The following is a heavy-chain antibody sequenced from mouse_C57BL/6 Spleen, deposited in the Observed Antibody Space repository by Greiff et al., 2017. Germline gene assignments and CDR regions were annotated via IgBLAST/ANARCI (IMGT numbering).Heavy chain of an antibody. V-gene: IGHV5-4*01. J-gene: IGHJ3*01. CDR1: GFTFSSYA. CDR2: ISDGGSYT. Sequence: EVQRVESGGGLVKPGGSLKLSCAASGFTFSSYAMSWVRQTPEKRLEWVATISDGGSYTYYPDNVKGRFTISRDNAKNNLYLQMSHLKSEDTAMYYCAREGYSNSGAWFAYGGQGTLVTVSA. CDR3: AREGYSNSGAWFAY. D-gene: IGHD2-5*01.